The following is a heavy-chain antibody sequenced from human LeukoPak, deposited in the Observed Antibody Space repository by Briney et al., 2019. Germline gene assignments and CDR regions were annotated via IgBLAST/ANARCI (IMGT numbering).Heavy chain of an antibody. D-gene: IGHD6-13*01. V-gene: IGHV4-39*02. Sequence: SETLSLTCTVSGGSVSGSTYFWAWIRQPPGKGLEWIGSIYYSGSTYYNPSLKSRVTVSVDTSKNHFSLKLTSVTAADTAVYYCVGVATAGTAYFDYWGQGNLLTVSS. CDR3: VGVATAGTAYFDY. CDR1: GGSVSGSTYF. J-gene: IGHJ4*02. CDR2: IYYSGST.